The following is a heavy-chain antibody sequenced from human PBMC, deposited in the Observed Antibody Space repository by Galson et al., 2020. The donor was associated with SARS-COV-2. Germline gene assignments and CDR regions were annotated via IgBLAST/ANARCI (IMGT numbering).Heavy chain of an antibody. CDR3: ATAGGGQLWLGWVFDY. CDR1: GYTLTELS. Sequence: ASVKVSCKVSGYTLTELSMHWVRQAPGKGLEWMGGFDPEDGETIYAQKFQGRVTMTEDTSTDTAYMELSSLRSEDTAVYYCATAGGGQLWLGWVFDYWGQGTLVTVSS. D-gene: IGHD5-18*01. CDR2: FDPEDGET. J-gene: IGHJ4*02. V-gene: IGHV1-24*01.